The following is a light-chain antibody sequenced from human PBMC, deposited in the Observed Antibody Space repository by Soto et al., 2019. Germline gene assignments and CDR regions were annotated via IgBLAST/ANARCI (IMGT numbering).Light chain of an antibody. V-gene: IGLV2-14*01. CDR2: EVS. J-gene: IGLJ3*02. Sequence: QSALTQPASVSGSPGQSITISCAGTMRDIGAYNYVSWYQQHPGKAPKLMIFEVSIRSSGVSTRFSGSKSGNTASLTISGLQTEDEADYYCSSYTSRSTPVVFGGGTKLTVL. CDR3: SSYTSRSTPVV. CDR1: MRDIGAYNY.